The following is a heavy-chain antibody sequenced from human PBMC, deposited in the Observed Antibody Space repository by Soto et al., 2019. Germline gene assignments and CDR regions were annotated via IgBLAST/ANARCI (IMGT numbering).Heavy chain of an antibody. CDR2: LYSGGST. V-gene: IGHV3-53*01. Sequence: GGSLRLSCAASWFTVSSNYMSWVRQAPGKGLEWVSVLYSGGSTYYADSVKGRFTISRDNSKNTLYLQMNILRAEDTAVYYCARQLGKNAGFDICGQGTLVPVSS. J-gene: IGHJ4*02. CDR3: ARQLGKNAGFDI. CDR1: WFTVSSNY. D-gene: IGHD1-1*01.